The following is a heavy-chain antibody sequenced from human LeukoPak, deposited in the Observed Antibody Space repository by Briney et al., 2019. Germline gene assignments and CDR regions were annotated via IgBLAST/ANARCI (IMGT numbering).Heavy chain of an antibody. V-gene: IGHV4-30-4*08. CDR1: GGSISSGDYY. D-gene: IGHD6-6*01. CDR2: IYYSGST. CDR3: ARGSSSLVAVDY. J-gene: IGHJ4*02. Sequence: SETLSLTCTVSGGSISSGDYYWSWIRQPPGKGLEWIRYIYYSGSTYYNPSLKSRVTISVDTSKNQFSLKLSAVTAAYTALYYCARGSSSLVAVDYWGQGTLVTVSS.